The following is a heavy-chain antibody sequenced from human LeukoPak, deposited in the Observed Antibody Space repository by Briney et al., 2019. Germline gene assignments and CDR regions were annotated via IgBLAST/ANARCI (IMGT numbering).Heavy chain of an antibody. CDR2: ISSSGSTI. Sequence: GGSLRLSCAASGFTFSSYEMNWVRQAPGKGLEGVSYISSSGSTIYYADSVKGRFTISRDNAKNSLYLQMNSLRAEDTAVYYCALRGYSYGLFDYWGQGTLVTVSS. D-gene: IGHD5-18*01. CDR3: ALRGYSYGLFDY. J-gene: IGHJ4*02. CDR1: GFTFSSYE. V-gene: IGHV3-48*03.